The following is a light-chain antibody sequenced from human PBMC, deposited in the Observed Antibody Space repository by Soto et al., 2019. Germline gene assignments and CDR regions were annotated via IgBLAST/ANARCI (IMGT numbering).Light chain of an antibody. V-gene: IGKV1-6*01. J-gene: IGKJ1*01. CDR3: LQDYSYPRT. CDR1: QDIRTE. CDR2: ATS. Sequence: AIQMTQSPSSLSASVGDRVTITCRASQDIRTELGWYQQKPGNAPKLLIYATSILHSGVPSRFSGIGSGTDFTLTISSLQPEDFATYYCLQDYSYPRTFGKGTKVEIK.